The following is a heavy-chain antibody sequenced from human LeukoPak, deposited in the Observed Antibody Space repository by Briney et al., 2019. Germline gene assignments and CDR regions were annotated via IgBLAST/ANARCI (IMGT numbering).Heavy chain of an antibody. V-gene: IGHV3-21*01. CDR3: ARDYTPYDFWSGYSAFDI. Sequence: SGGSLRLSCAASGFTFSSYSMNWVRQAPGKGLEWVSSISSSSSYIYYADSVKGRFTISRDNAKNSLYLQMNSLRAEDTAVYYCARDYTPYDFWSGYSAFDIWGQGTMVTVSS. J-gene: IGHJ3*02. D-gene: IGHD3-3*01. CDR2: ISSSSSYI. CDR1: GFTFSSYS.